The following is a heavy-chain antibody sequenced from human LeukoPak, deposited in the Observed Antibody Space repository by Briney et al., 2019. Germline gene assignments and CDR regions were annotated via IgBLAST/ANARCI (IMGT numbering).Heavy chain of an antibody. CDR3: ARGPSYCGGDCYQDY. CDR1: GYTFTNYD. D-gene: IGHD2-21*02. V-gene: IGHV1-18*01. Sequence: ASVKVSCEASGYTFTNYDISWVRQAPGQGLEWMGWISAYNGNTNYAQKLQGRVTMTTDTSTSTAYMELRSLRSDDTAVYYCARGPSYCGGDCYQDYWGQGTLVTVSS. CDR2: ISAYNGNT. J-gene: IGHJ4*02.